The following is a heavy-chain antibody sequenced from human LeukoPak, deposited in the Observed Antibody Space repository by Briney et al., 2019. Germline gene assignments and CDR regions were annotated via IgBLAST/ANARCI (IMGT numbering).Heavy chain of an antibody. CDR2: VQYDGNNK. V-gene: IGHV3-30*02. CDR3: TKPRLAVSGDFDY. CDR1: GFTFSTYG. Sequence: GGSLRLSCATSGFTFSTYGIHWVRQGPGKGLEWVAFVQYDGNNKYYADSVKGRFTISRDSSMNTVFLQMTSLRAEDTALYYCTKPRLAVSGDFDYWGQGTLVIVSS. J-gene: IGHJ4*02. D-gene: IGHD6-19*01.